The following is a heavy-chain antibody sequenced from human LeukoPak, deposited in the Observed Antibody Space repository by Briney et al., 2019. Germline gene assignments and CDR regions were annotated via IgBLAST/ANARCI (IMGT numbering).Heavy chain of an antibody. CDR3: ARVFLERLTSGYFDN. Sequence: PGRSLRLTCAASGFTFSEYAMHWVRQAPGKGLEWVAVISYDGRQKYYGDSVKGRVTVSRDNPKNTLYLQMNSLRDDDTAVYYCARVFLERLTSGYFDNWGQGALVTVSP. J-gene: IGHJ4*02. D-gene: IGHD3-3*01. V-gene: IGHV3-30*04. CDR2: ISYDGRQK. CDR1: GFTFSEYA.